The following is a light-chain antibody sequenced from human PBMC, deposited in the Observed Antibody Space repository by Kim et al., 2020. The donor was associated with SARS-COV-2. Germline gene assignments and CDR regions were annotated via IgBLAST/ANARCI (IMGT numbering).Light chain of an antibody. CDR1: SLRSYY. Sequence: SSELTQDPAVSVGLGQTVRITCQGDSLRSYYASWYQQKPGQAPVVVIYGKNNRPSGIPDRFSGSSSGNTASLTITGAQAEDEADYYCSSRDRSENQLGWVFGGGTQLTVL. J-gene: IGLJ3*02. V-gene: IGLV3-19*01. CDR3: SSRDRSENQLGWV. CDR2: GKN.